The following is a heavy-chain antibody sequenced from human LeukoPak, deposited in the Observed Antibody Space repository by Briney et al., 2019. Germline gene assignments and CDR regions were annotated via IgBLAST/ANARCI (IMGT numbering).Heavy chain of an antibody. CDR1: GGSISSGGYS. CDR3: ARSDYGGNWGYFDY. CDR2: ISHSGST. D-gene: IGHD4-23*01. Sequence: SETLSLTCAVSGGSISSGGYSWSWIRQPPGTGLEWIGYISHSGSTYYNPSLKSRVTISVDRSKNQFSLKLSSVTATDTAVYYCARSDYGGNWGYFDYWGQGALVTVSS. V-gene: IGHV4-30-2*01. J-gene: IGHJ4*02.